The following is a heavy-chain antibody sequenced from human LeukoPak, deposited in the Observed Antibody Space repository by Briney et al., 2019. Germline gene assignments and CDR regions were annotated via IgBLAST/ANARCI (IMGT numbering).Heavy chain of an antibody. CDR1: GGTFSSYA. Sequence: ASVKVSCKASGGTFSSYAISWVRQAPGQGLEWMGRIIPIFDIANYAQKFQGRVTITADKSTSTAYMELSSLRSEDTAVYYCARDARELPFDYWGQGTLVTVSS. CDR3: ARDARELPFDY. J-gene: IGHJ4*02. D-gene: IGHD1-26*01. CDR2: IIPIFDIA. V-gene: IGHV1-69*04.